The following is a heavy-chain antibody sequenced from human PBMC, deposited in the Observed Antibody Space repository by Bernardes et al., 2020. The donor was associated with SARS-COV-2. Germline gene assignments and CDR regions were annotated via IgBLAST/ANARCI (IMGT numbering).Heavy chain of an antibody. CDR1: GDSIRSGDYY. V-gene: IGHV4-61*02. Sequence: SETLSLTCSVSGDSIRSGDYYWSWIRQPAGRGLEWIGRVYSSGNTNYNPSLKSRVTISVDTSKNQFSLRLSSVTAADTALYYCARDNTVPRGVLGRTPFRYHGLDVWGQGTTVVVSS. CDR2: VYSSGNT. J-gene: IGHJ6*02. D-gene: IGHD3-10*01. CDR3: ARDNTVPRGVLGRTPFRYHGLDV.